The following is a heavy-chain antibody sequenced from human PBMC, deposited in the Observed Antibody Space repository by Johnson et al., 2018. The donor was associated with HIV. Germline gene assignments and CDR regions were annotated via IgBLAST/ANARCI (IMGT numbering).Heavy chain of an antibody. Sequence: EVQLVESGGGSVQPGRSLRLYCAASGFTFDDYAMHWVRQAPGKGLEWVSGISWNSGSIGHADSVKGRFTISRDNAKNSLHLQMSSLRAEDTALYYCAKGATRYKTDGSKHDGAFDVWGQGTMVTVSS. V-gene: IGHV3-9*01. CDR3: AKGATRYKTDGSKHDGAFDV. CDR1: GFTFDDYA. D-gene: IGHD1-26*01. CDR2: ISWNSGSI. J-gene: IGHJ3*01.